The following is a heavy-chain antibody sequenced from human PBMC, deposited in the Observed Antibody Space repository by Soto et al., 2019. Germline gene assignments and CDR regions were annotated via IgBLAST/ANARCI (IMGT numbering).Heavy chain of an antibody. CDR3: AKDDPLTGDLWMPPSYGMDV. CDR1: GFTFSSYG. Sequence: QVQLVESGGGVVQPGRSLRLSCAASGFTFSSYGMHWVRQAPGKGLVWVAVISYDGSNKYYADSVKGRFTISRDNSKNTLYLQMNSLRAEDTAVYYCAKDDPLTGDLWMPPSYGMDVWGQGTTVTVSS. V-gene: IGHV3-30*18. J-gene: IGHJ6*02. CDR2: ISYDGSNK. D-gene: IGHD7-27*01.